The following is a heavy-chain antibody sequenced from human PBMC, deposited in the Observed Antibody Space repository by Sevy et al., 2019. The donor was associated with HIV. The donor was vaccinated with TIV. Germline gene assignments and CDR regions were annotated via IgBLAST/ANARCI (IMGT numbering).Heavy chain of an antibody. CDR2: INSDGSST. J-gene: IGHJ6*02. CDR1: GFTFSSYW. Sequence: GGSLRLSCAASGFTFSSYWMHWVRQAPGKGLVWVSRINSDGSSTSYAGSLKGRFTISRDNAKNTLYLQMNSLRAEDTAVYYCARDSYYYYGMDVWGQRTTVTVSS. CDR3: ARDSYYYYGMDV. V-gene: IGHV3-74*01.